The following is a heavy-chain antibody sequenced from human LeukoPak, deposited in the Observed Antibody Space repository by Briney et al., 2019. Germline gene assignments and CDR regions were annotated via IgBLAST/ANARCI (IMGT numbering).Heavy chain of an antibody. Sequence: GGSLRLSCTASRFTVSSNYMSWVRQAPGKGLEWVSEIYSDGSTYYAASVKGRFSISRDNSKNTVYLQMSSLRAEDTAIYYCARELREHGVFDIWGQGTMVTVSS. CDR1: RFTVSSNY. CDR3: ARELREHGVFDI. J-gene: IGHJ3*02. CDR2: IYSDGST. D-gene: IGHD1-26*01. V-gene: IGHV3-53*01.